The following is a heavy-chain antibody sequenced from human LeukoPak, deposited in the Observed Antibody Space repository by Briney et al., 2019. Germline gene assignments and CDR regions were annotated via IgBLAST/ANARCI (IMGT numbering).Heavy chain of an antibody. D-gene: IGHD3-22*01. CDR1: GFTFSSYT. CDR3: ARVPYYDSSGYYYVFDY. J-gene: IGHJ4*02. Sequence: GGSLRLSCAASGFTFSSYTMNWVRQAPGKGLEWVSYISSGSNYIYYADSVKGRFTISRDNAKNSLYLQMNSLRAEDTAVYYCARVPYYDSSGYYYVFDYWGQGTLVTVSS. CDR2: ISSGSNYI. V-gene: IGHV3-21*01.